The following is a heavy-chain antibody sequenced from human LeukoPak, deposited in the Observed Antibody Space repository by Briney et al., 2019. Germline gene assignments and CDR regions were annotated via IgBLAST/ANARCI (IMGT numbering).Heavy chain of an antibody. CDR2: ISNDGSRT. J-gene: IGHJ1*01. V-gene: IGHV3-74*01. D-gene: IGHD1-14*01. CDR1: GFTFSSNY. Sequence: QPGGSLSRSCTASGFTFSSNYMHWVRQAPGKGLEWVSHISNDGSRTSYADSVKGRFTISRDNAKNTLYLQMNSLRAEDTAVYYCATMRKTTSPPEWGQGTLVTVSS. CDR3: ATMRKTTSPPE.